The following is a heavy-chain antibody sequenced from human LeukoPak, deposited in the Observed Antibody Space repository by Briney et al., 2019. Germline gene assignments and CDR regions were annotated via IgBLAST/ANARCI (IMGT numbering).Heavy chain of an antibody. CDR2: ISSSRSYI. CDR1: GFTLSSYS. Sequence: PGGSLRLSRAASGFTLSSYSMNWVRPAPGKGLEGVSSISSSRSYIYYADSVKGRFTISRDNAKDSLYLQMNSLRAEDTAVYYCARDGPLGYCSSTSCYTGGDYYYYYMDVWGKGTTVTVSS. D-gene: IGHD2-2*02. CDR3: ARDGPLGYCSSTSCYTGGDYYYYYMDV. J-gene: IGHJ6*03. V-gene: IGHV3-21*01.